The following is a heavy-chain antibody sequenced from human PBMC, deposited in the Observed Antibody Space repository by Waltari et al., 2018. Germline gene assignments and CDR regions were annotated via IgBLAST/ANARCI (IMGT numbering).Heavy chain of an antibody. CDR1: GFTFSSYN. Sequence: EVQLVESGGGVVKPGGSLRLSCAASGFTFSSYNMNWVRHAPGKGLEGVSSISYSSSYIYYADSVKGRFTVSRDNAKSSLYLQMNSLRAEDTAVYYCARDHEYGGKADYWGQGTLVTISS. CDR2: ISYSSSYI. CDR3: ARDHEYGGKADY. V-gene: IGHV3-21*01. D-gene: IGHD4-17*01. J-gene: IGHJ4*02.